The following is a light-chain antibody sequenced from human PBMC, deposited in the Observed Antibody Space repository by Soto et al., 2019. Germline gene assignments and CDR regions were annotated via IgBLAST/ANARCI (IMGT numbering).Light chain of an antibody. CDR3: SSYAGNNNWK. Sequence: QSALTQPPSASGSPGQSVTISCTGTSSDIGGYNYVSWYQQHPGQAPKLILYEVTKRPSGVPDRFSGSKSGNTASLTFSGLQAEDEAVYHCSSYAGNNNWKLGGGTKLTVL. CDR2: EVT. CDR1: SSDIGGYNY. V-gene: IGLV2-8*01. J-gene: IGLJ3*02.